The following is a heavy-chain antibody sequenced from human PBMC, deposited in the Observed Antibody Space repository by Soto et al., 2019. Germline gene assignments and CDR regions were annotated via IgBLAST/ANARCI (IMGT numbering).Heavy chain of an antibody. D-gene: IGHD2-21*01. CDR1: GFTFSDYY. J-gene: IGHJ3*02. V-gene: IGHV3-11*01. CDR2: ISRSGSTI. Sequence: GGSLRLSCAASGFTFSDYYMSWIRQAPGKGLEWVSYISRSGSTIYYADSVKGRFTISRDNAKNSLYLQMNSLRGEDTAVYYCARRAILWGNAFDIWGQGTMVTVSS. CDR3: ARRAILWGNAFDI.